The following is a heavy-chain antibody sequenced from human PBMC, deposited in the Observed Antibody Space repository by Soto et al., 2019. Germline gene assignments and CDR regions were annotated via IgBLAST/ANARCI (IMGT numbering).Heavy chain of an antibody. V-gene: IGHV4-34*01. Sequence: QVQLQQSGAGLLKPSETLSLTCDVYGGSFSGDIWTWIRHPPAKGLQWIWQSNHSGSDKYNPSLESRVTISLHTSRGQFAVELSSETAADKAGYFSARGTIMGCQYWGGSYSFDSWGQGTQVTVSS. CDR1: GGSFSGDI. CDR2: SNHSGSD. J-gene: IGHJ4*02. D-gene: IGHD2-8*02. CDR3: ARGTIMGCQYWGGSYSFDS.